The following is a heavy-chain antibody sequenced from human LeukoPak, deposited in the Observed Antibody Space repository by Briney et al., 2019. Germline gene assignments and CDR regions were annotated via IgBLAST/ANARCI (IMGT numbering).Heavy chain of an antibody. CDR2: ISAYNGNT. Sequence: ASVKVSCKASGYTFTSYGISWVRQAPGQGLEWMGWISAYNGNTNYAQKLQGRVTMTTDTSTSTAYMELRSLRSDDTAVYYCAREKSYYGSGSSVPRAFDIWGQGTMVTVSS. D-gene: IGHD3-10*01. V-gene: IGHV1-18*04. CDR1: GYTFTSYG. CDR3: AREKSYYGSGSSVPRAFDI. J-gene: IGHJ3*02.